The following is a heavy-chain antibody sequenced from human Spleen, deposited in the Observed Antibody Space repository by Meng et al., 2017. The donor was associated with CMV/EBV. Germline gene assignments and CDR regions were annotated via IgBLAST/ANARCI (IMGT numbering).Heavy chain of an antibody. J-gene: IGHJ3*01. V-gene: IGHV3-11*01. CDR3: ARGPGLELRDAFDL. Sequence: GESLRLSCAASGFTFSDYYMSWIRQAPGKGLEWVSHISNSGSVRYTADSVKGRFTVSRDNTKNSLYLHMNTLRAEDTAVYYCARGPGLELRDAFDLWGQGTLVTVSS. CDR1: GFTFSDYY. D-gene: IGHD1-7*01. CDR2: ISNSGSVR.